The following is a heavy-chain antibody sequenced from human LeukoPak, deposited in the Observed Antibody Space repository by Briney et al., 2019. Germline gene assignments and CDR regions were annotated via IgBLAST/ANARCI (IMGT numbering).Heavy chain of an antibody. CDR2: ISSSSSYI. CDR3: AKALYYDYVWGSYRYTGGLDI. J-gene: IGHJ3*02. V-gene: IGHV3-21*04. Sequence: GGSLRLSCAASGFTFSSYSMNWVRQAPGKGLEWVSSISSSSSYIYYADSVKGRFTISRDNSKNTLYLQMNSLRAEDTAVYYCAKALYYDYVWGSYRYTGGLDIWGQGTMVTVSS. CDR1: GFTFSSYS. D-gene: IGHD3-16*02.